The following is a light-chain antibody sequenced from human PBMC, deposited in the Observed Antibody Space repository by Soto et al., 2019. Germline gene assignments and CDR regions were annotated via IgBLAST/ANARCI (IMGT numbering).Light chain of an antibody. CDR1: QTISND. CDR3: QQNNKWPPVT. CDR2: GAS. Sequence: EVVMTQSPATVSVSPGEGVTLSCRASQTISNDLAWYQQKPGQAPRLLTYGASTRATGVPARFSGGGSGTEFTLTISSLQSEEFAFYYCQQNNKWPPVTFGGGTKV. V-gene: IGKV3-15*01. J-gene: IGKJ4*01.